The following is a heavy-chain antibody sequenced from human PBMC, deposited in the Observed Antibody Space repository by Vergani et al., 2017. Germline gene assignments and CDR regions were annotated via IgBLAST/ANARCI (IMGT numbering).Heavy chain of an antibody. Sequence: QVQLQESGPGLVKPSQTLSLTCTVSGGSISSGSYYWSWIRQPAGKGLEWIGRIYTSGSTNYNPSLKSRVTISVDTSKNQFSLKLSSVTAADTAVYYCARGWGAAAGTLWGYWGQGTLVTVSS. V-gene: IGHV4-61*02. CDR2: IYTSGST. CDR1: GGSISSGSYY. D-gene: IGHD6-13*01. J-gene: IGHJ4*02. CDR3: ARGWGAAAGTLWGY.